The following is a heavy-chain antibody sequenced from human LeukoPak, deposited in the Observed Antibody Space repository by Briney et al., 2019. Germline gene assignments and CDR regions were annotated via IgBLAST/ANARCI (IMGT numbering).Heavy chain of an antibody. Sequence: TGGSLRLSCEASGFAFSFFAMSWLRQAPGKGLELVSTINANSGTRSYAASVRGRFTISRDNSKNTLYLQLNTLRADDTAVYYCAKPISGGLAVTADWFAPWGQGTLVVVSS. CDR1: GFAFSFFA. CDR2: INANSGTR. CDR3: AKPISGGLAVTADWFAP. D-gene: IGHD6-19*01. V-gene: IGHV3-23*01. J-gene: IGHJ5*01.